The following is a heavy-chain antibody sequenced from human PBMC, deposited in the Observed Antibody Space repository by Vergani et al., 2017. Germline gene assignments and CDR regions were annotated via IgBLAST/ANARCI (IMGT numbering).Heavy chain of an antibody. V-gene: IGHV1-69-2*01. D-gene: IGHD7-27*01. Sequence: EVQLVQSWAEVKKPGATVKISCKVSGYTFTDYSMHWVQQAPGKGLEWMGLVDPEDGETIYAEKFQGRVTITADTSTDTAYMELSSLRSEDTAVYYCARVYNWGWDYYYGMDVWGQGTTVTVSS. CDR3: ARVYNWGWDYYYGMDV. CDR2: VDPEDGET. CDR1: GYTFTDYS. J-gene: IGHJ6*02.